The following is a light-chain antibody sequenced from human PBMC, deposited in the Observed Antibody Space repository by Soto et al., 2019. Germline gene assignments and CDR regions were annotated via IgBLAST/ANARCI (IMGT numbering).Light chain of an antibody. CDR2: EGS. J-gene: IGLJ1*01. Sequence: QSALTQPASVSGSPGQSITISCTGTSSDVGSYNLVSWYQQHPGKAPKLMIYEGSKRPSGVSNRFSGSKSGNTASLTISGLQAEDEADYYCCSYAGSYVCVTGTKVTV. CDR3: CSYAGSYV. V-gene: IGLV2-23*01. CDR1: SSDVGSYNL.